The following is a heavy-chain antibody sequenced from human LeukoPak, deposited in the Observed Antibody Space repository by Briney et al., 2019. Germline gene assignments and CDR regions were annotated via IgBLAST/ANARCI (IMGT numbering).Heavy chain of an antibody. Sequence: GGSLRLSCAASGFTFSTHGMSWVRQAPGKGLEWVSGISGDGGGDGGSTYYADSVKGRFTISRENSKNTLYLQMNSLRAEETAVYYCVKGPRALEHSTRRFDYWGQGTLVTVSS. D-gene: IGHD1/OR15-1a*01. J-gene: IGHJ4*02. CDR2: ISGDGGGDGGST. V-gene: IGHV3-23*01. CDR3: VKGPRALEHSTRRFDY. CDR1: GFTFSTHG.